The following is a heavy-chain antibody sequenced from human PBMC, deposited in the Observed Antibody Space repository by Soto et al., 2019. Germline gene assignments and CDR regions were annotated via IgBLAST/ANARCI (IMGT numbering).Heavy chain of an antibody. CDR1: GFSVRTNY. Sequence: GGSLRLSCAASGFSVRTNYMSWVRQAPGKGLDWVSVFESGGSIYYADSVKGRFIISRDYAKNTVDLQMNSLRVEDTAVYYCARAGVTPHFFDYWGRGTLVTVSS. V-gene: IGHV3-53*01. CDR3: ARAGVTPHFFDY. J-gene: IGHJ4*02. D-gene: IGHD3-3*02. CDR2: FESGGSI.